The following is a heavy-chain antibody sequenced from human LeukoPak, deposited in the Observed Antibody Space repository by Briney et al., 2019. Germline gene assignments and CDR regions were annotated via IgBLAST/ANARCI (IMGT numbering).Heavy chain of an antibody. D-gene: IGHD3-3*01. V-gene: IGHV3-30*02. CDR3: AREGDEFGVVTGFPDY. CDR1: GFTFSSYG. J-gene: IGHJ4*02. CDR2: IRYDGSNK. Sequence: GGSLRLSCAASGFTFSSYGMHWVRQAPGKGLEWVAFIRYDGSNKYYADSVKGRFTISRDNSKNTLYLQMNSLRAEDTAVYYCAREGDEFGVVTGFPDYWGQGTLVTVSS.